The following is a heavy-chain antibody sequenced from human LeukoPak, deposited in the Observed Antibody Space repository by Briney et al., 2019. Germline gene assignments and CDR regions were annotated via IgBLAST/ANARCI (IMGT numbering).Heavy chain of an antibody. CDR1: GFTFSSYG. J-gene: IGHJ4*02. CDR3: AKSSNYYNYDSSGLDY. V-gene: IGHV3-30*18. Sequence: PGGSLRLSCAASGFTFSSYGMHWVRQAPGKGLEWVAVISYDGSNNYYADSVKGRFTISRDNSKTTLYLQMNSLRAEDTAVYYCAKSSNYYNYDSSGLDYWGQGTLVIVSA. CDR2: ISYDGSNN. D-gene: IGHD3-22*01.